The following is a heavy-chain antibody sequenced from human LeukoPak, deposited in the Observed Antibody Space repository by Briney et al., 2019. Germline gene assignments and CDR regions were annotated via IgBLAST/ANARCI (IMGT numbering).Heavy chain of an antibody. CDR2: IYTSGST. D-gene: IGHD6-19*01. V-gene: IGHV4-4*07. Sequence: SETLSLTCTVSGGSISSYYWSWIRQPAGKGLEWIGRIYTSGSTNYNPSLKSRVTMSVDTSKNQFSLKLSSVTAADTAVYYCARGARLARYSSGWFFYWGQGTLVTVSS. CDR3: ARGARLARYSSGWFFY. CDR1: GGSISSYY. J-gene: IGHJ4*02.